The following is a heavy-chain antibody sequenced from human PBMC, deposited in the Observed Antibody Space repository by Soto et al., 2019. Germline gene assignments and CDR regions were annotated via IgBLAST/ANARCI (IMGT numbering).Heavy chain of an antibody. Sequence: GASVKVSCKASGYTFTSYAMHWVRQPPGQRLEWMGWINAGNGNTKYSQKFQGRVTITRDTSASTAYMELSSLRSEDTAVYYCARVPGGLYYYYGMDVWGQGTTVTVSS. CDR3: ARVPGGLYYYYGMDV. J-gene: IGHJ6*02. D-gene: IGHD1-26*01. CDR1: GYTFTSYA. V-gene: IGHV1-3*01. CDR2: INAGNGNT.